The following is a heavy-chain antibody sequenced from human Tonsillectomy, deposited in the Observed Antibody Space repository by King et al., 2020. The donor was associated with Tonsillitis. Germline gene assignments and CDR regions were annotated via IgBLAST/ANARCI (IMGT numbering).Heavy chain of an antibody. Sequence: LQLQESGPGLVKPSEALSLNCTVSGDSITSSYYYWVWIRQPPGKGLEWIGSIYYNVNTYYNPSLKSRVTMSVDPSNNQFSLRLRSVTAADTALYYCAKQGKIIPAVYDGIDIWGHGTMVTVSS. CDR3: AKQGKIIPAVYDGIDI. V-gene: IGHV4-39*01. CDR2: IYYNVNT. D-gene: IGHD2-8*01. J-gene: IGHJ3*02. CDR1: GDSITSSYYY.